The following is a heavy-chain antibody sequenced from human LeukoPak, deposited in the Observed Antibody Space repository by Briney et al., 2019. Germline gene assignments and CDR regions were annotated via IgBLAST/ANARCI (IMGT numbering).Heavy chain of an antibody. V-gene: IGHV3-23*01. CDR1: GFTFSSYA. J-gene: IGHJ4*02. CDR3: APTVDYNYDSSGYPRHFDY. CDR2: ISGSGGNT. Sequence: PGGSLRLSCAASGFTFSSYAMSWVRQAPGKGLEWVSAISGSGGNTYYADSVKGRFTISRDNSKNTLYLQMNSLRVEDTAVYYCAPTVDYNYDSSGYPRHFDYWGQGTLVTVSS. D-gene: IGHD3-22*01.